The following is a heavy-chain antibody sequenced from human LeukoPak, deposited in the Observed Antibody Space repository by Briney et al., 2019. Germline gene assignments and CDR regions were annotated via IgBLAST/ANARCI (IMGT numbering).Heavy chain of an antibody. CDR3: AKDQWLDPGNWFDP. CDR1: GFTFSSYA. V-gene: IGHV3-23*01. CDR2: ISGSGGST. Sequence: PGGSLRLSCAASGFTFSSYAMSWVRQAPGKGLEWVSAISGSGGSTYYADSVKGRFTISRDNSKNTLYLQMNSLRAEDTAVCYCAKDQWLDPGNWFDPWGQGTLVTVSS. J-gene: IGHJ5*02. D-gene: IGHD6-19*01.